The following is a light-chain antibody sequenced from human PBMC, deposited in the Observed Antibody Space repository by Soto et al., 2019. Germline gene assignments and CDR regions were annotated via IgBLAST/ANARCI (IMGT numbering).Light chain of an antibody. V-gene: IGKV3-20*01. CDR1: QSVSSSY. CDR2: GAS. CDR3: QQYGRSPH. J-gene: IGKJ3*01. Sequence: EILLTQSPGTLSLSPGERATLSCRASQSVSSSYLAWYQQKPGQAPRLLIYGASNRATGIPDRFSGSGSGTDFTLTISRLEPEDFAVYYCQQYGRSPHFGPGTKVDNK.